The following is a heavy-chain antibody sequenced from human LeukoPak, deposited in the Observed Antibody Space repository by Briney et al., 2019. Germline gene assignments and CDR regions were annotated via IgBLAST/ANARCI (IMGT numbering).Heavy chain of an antibody. D-gene: IGHD5-24*01. CDR2: IIPIFGTA. V-gene: IGHV1-69*13. CDR1: GGTFSSYA. CDR3: ARGFFVMATIGGYFDY. J-gene: IGHJ4*02. Sequence: ASVKFSCKASGGTFSSYAISWVRQAPGQGLEWMGGIIPIFGTANYAQKFQGRVTITADESTSTAYMELSSLRSEDTAVYYCARGFFVMATIGGYFDYWGQGTLVTVSS.